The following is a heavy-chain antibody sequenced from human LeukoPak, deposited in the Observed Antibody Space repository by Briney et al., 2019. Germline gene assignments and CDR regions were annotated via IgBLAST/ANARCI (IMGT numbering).Heavy chain of an antibody. V-gene: IGHV4-4*07. Sequence: SETLSLTCTVSGGSISSYYWSWIRQPAGKGLEWIGRIYTSGSTNYNPSLKSRVTMSVDTSKNQFSLKLSSVTAADTAVYYCARDGAYYDFWAFDYWGQGTLVTVSS. J-gene: IGHJ4*02. CDR2: IYTSGST. CDR3: ARDGAYYDFWAFDY. D-gene: IGHD3-3*01. CDR1: GGSISSYY.